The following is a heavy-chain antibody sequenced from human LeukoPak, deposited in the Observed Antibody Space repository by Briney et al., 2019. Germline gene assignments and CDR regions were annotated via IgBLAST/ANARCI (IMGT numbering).Heavy chain of an antibody. V-gene: IGHV3-23*01. D-gene: IGHD3-22*01. CDR1: GFTLSSYE. J-gene: IGHJ4*02. CDR2: IDYSGGST. Sequence: YPGGSLRLSCTASGFTLSSYEMSWIRQAPGKGLEWVSSIDYSGGSTHYADSVMGRFTISRDNSKNTLYLQMNSLRAEDTAVYYCARKTDSGGQGDYWGPGTLVTVSS. CDR3: ARKTDSGGQGDY.